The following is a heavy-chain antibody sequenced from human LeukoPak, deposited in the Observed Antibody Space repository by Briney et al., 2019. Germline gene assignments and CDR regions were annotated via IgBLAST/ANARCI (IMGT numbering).Heavy chain of an antibody. V-gene: IGHV1-18*01. CDR2: ISAYNGNT. CDR3: ARDNQYNSASSDYGGTNFDS. Sequence: ASVKVSRKASGYTFTSYGISWVRQAPGQGLEWMGWISAYNGNTNYAQKLQGRVTMTTDTSTSTAYMELRSLRSDDTAMYYCARDNQYNSASSDYGGTNFDSWGQGTLVTVSS. D-gene: IGHD4-17*01. CDR1: GYTFTSYG. J-gene: IGHJ4*02.